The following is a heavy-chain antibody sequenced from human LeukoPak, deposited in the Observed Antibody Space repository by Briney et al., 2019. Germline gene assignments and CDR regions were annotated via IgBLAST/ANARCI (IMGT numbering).Heavy chain of an antibody. D-gene: IGHD2-15*01. V-gene: IGHV3-7*01. CDR1: GFTFDYYW. CDR3: ARGWGERGKCRGGTCNNPQFDY. CDR2: IKESGSEK. Sequence: GGSLRLSRAASGFTFDYYWMTWVRQAPGKGLEWLANIKESGSEKYYVDSVKGRFTISRDNAKNSLYLQMNSLREDTAVYYCARGWGERGKCRGGTCNNPQFDYWGRGTLVTVSS. J-gene: IGHJ4*02.